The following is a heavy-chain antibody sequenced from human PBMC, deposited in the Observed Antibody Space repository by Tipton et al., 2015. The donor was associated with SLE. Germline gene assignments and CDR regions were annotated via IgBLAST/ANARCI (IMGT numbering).Heavy chain of an antibody. CDR3: AREAWSTSSGRGQFDY. Sequence: LRLSCTVSGGSISSSSYYWGWIRQPPGKGLAWIASIYYRGSIYFNPSLKSRVTISVDTSKNQFSLELSSVTAADTAVYYCAREAWSTSSGRGQFDYWGQGTLVTVSS. V-gene: IGHV4-39*07. CDR2: IYYRGSI. J-gene: IGHJ4*02. CDR1: GGSISSSSYY. D-gene: IGHD6-6*01.